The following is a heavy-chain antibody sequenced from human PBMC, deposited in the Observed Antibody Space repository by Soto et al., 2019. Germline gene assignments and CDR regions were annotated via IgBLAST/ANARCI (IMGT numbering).Heavy chain of an antibody. V-gene: IGHV4-39*01. CDR1: GGSISSGNYY. CDR2: IYYSGST. CDR3: ARRIAARGMDV. J-gene: IGHJ6*02. D-gene: IGHD6-6*01. Sequence: QLQLQEWGPGLMKPSETLSLTCTVSGGSISSGNYYWGWVRQPPGKGLEWIGSIYYSGSTYSNPSLKSRVTISGDTTKNQFSLKLSSVTAADTAVYYCARRIAARGMDVWGQGTTVTVSS.